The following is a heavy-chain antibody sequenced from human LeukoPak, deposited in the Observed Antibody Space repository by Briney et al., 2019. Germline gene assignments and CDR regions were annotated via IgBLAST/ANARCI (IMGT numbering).Heavy chain of an antibody. CDR3: AKTEVAVADHFDY. J-gene: IGHJ4*02. V-gene: IGHV3-23*01. CDR1: AYTFSSYA. CDR2: ISGSGGST. D-gene: IGHD6-19*01. Sequence: PGGSLRLSCAASAYTFSSYAMSWVRQAPGKGLEWVSAISGSGGSTYYADSVKGRFTISRDNSKNTLYLQMNSLRAEDTAVYYCAKTEVAVADHFDYWGQGSLVTVSS.